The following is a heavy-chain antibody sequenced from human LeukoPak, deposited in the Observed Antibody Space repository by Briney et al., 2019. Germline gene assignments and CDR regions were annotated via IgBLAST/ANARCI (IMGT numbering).Heavy chain of an antibody. CDR2: MSDDGSNK. CDR1: GFTFSNYA. V-gene: IGHV3-30*18. D-gene: IGHD6-19*01. CDR3: AKDRYSSGWYSDFDY. J-gene: IGHJ4*02. Sequence: GGSLRLSCAASGFTFSNYAMHWVRQAPGKGLEWVAVMSDDGSNKYYGDSVKGRFTISRDNSKNTVYLQMNSLRAEDTAVYYCAKDRYSSGWYSDFDYWGQGTLVTVSS.